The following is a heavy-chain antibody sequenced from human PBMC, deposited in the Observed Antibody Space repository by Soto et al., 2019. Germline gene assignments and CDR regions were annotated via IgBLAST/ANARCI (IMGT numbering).Heavy chain of an antibody. CDR3: TSDLYSSRAWANDY. J-gene: IGHJ4*02. V-gene: IGHV3-15*07. Sequence: EVQLVESGGGPVKPGGSLRLSCAASGFTFSNAWMNWVRQAPSKGLEWVARIKHMADGGTTDYAAPVKGRFTISRDDSRNTVFLQMDGLKVEDTAMYNCTSDLYSSRAWANDYWGQGTPVTVST. CDR2: IKHMADGGTT. D-gene: IGHD2-15*01. CDR1: GFTFSNAW.